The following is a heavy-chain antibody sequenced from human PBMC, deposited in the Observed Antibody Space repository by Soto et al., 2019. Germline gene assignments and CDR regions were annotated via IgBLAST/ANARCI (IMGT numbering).Heavy chain of an antibody. CDR1: GFTFTSYG. D-gene: IGHD2-21*02. Sequence: QVQLVESGGGVVQPGRSLRLSCAVSGFTFTSYGMHWVRQAPGKGLEWVAVISHDGTSKYYSDSVKGRVTTSRDNSKNTLYLQMNSLIVEDTAVYYCAKDAAADCGGGCLSWGNFQHWRQGTLVTVSS. CDR2: ISHDGTSK. CDR3: AKDAAADCGGGCLSWGNFQH. V-gene: IGHV3-30*18. J-gene: IGHJ1*01.